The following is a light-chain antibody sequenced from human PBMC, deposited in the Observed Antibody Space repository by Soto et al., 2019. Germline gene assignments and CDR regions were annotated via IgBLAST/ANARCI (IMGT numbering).Light chain of an antibody. Sequence: QSALTQPRSVSGSPGQSVTISCTGTSNDVGYLSWYQHHPGRAPKLIVYDVTKRRSGVPGRFSASKSGNTASLTISGLQAEDEADYYCCSFAGTYTFFVFGTGTKLTVL. J-gene: IGLJ1*01. V-gene: IGLV2-11*01. CDR2: DVT. CDR1: SNDVGY. CDR3: CSFAGTYTFFV.